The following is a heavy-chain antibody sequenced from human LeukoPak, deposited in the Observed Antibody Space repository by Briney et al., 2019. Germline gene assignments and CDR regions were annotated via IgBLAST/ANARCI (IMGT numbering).Heavy chain of an antibody. J-gene: IGHJ4*02. Sequence: GESLKISCQASGYTFSDLWIGWVRQMPGQGLEWMGSVYPADSDTRYSPSFQGHVTISADKSISTAYLQWSSLKASDTAMYYCARHESISGVVIPIDYWGQGTLVTVSS. V-gene: IGHV5-51*01. D-gene: IGHD3-3*01. CDR2: VYPADSDT. CDR3: ARHESISGVVIPIDY. CDR1: GYTFSDLW.